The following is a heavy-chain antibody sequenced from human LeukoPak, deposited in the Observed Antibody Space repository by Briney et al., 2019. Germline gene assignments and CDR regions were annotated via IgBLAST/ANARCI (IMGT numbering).Heavy chain of an antibody. CDR3: ARFSRITWGDWGDAFDV. V-gene: IGHV4-34*01. Sequence: SETLSLMCSVYGGSFSDSFWSWIRQPPGKGLEWIGEVDDGGNTNYNPSLMSRVIVAMEKSKKQFSLVMRSVTAADTAVYYCARFSRITWGDWGDAFDVWGKGATVIVSS. J-gene: IGHJ3*01. CDR2: VDDGGNT. D-gene: IGHD2-21*02. CDR1: GGSFSDSF.